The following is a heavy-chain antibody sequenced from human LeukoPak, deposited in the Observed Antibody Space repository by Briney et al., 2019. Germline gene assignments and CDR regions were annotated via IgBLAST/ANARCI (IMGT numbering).Heavy chain of an antibody. CDR2: IKHSGGST. J-gene: IGHJ4*02. Sequence: GASVKVSFTASGYTFTIYYIHWVREAPGQGLEWMGIIKHSGGSTSYAQKFQGRVTMTRDTSTSTVYMDLRSLRSEDTAVYYCARDRPPNYFDDWGQGTLVTVSS. V-gene: IGHV1-46*01. CDR3: ARDRPPNYFDD. CDR1: GYTFTIYY.